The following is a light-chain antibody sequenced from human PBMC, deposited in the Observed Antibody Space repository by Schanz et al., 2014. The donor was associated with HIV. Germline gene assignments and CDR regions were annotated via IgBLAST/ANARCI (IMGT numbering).Light chain of an antibody. J-gene: IGKJ4*01. Sequence: DIQMTQSPSSLSASVGDRVTITCRASHNINRNLNWYHQKPGKAPKLLIYTASHLQTGVSSRFSGSGSGTDFILTITNLQPEDSGLYFCQQSDIRPLAFGGGTKVQIK. CDR3: QQSDIRPLA. CDR1: HNINRN. CDR2: TAS. V-gene: IGKV1-39*01.